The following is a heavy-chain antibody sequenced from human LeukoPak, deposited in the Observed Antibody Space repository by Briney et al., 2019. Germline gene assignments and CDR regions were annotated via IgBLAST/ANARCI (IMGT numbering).Heavy chain of an antibody. Sequence: GGSLRLSCAASGCTVSNNYMTWVRQAPGKGLEWVSVIYSGGSTYYADSVKGRFTISRDNSKNTVYLQMNSLRAEDTAVYFCATAIVVGTVDYWGQGTLVTVSS. CDR2: IYSGGST. CDR1: GCTVSNNY. J-gene: IGHJ4*02. V-gene: IGHV3-66*01. D-gene: IGHD6-19*01. CDR3: ATAIVVGTVDY.